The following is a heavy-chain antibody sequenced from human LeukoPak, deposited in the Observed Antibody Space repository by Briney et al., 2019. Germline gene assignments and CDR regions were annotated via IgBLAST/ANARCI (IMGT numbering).Heavy chain of an antibody. J-gene: IGHJ4*02. V-gene: IGHV4-31*02. CDR2: IYYSGST. CDR3: ASAHGFVTGFYY. D-gene: IGHD3-10*01. Sequence: SGTLSLTPALSRGSTCGGSYYRGWVRHHPGRGLGWVGYIYYSGSTYYNPSLKSQSTIPVDTPKNQFSLKLSAVTAADTAVYYCASAHGFVTGFYYWGQGTLITVSS. CDR1: RGSTCGGSYY.